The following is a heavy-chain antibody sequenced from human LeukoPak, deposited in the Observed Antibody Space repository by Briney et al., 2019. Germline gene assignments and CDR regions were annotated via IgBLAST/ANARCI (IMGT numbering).Heavy chain of an antibody. CDR1: GYTFTGYY. Sequence: ASVKVSCKASGYTFTGYYMHWVRQAPGQGLEWMGWINPNSGGTNYAQKFQGRVTMTRDTSISTAYMELSRLRSDDTAVYYCARGGYYYDSSASTPKFDYWAREPWSPSPQ. D-gene: IGHD3-22*01. J-gene: IGHJ4*02. CDR2: INPNSGGT. CDR3: ARGGYYYDSSASTPKFDY. V-gene: IGHV1-2*02.